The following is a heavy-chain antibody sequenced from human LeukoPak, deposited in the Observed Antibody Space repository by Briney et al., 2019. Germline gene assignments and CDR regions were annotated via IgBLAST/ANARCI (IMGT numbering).Heavy chain of an antibody. J-gene: IGHJ3*02. CDR3: ARDSSSSLYFESDAFDI. CDR1: GFTFSSYW. V-gene: IGHV3-7*01. CDR2: IKQDGSEK. D-gene: IGHD6-13*01. Sequence: GGSVRLSCAASGFTFSSYWMSWVRQAPGKGLEWVANIKQDGSEKYYVDSVKGRFTISRDNAKNSLYLQMNSLRAEDTAVYYCARDSSSSLYFESDAFDIWGQGTMVTVSS.